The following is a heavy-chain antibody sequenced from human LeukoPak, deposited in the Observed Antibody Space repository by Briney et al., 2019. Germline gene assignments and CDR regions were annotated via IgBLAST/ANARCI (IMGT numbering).Heavy chain of an antibody. Sequence: KPSETPSLTCTVSGGSISSYYWSWIRLPPGKGLEWIGYIYYTGATYYNPSLKSRVTISLDTSKNQFSLKLSSVTAADAAVYYCARAGYSYGTGYYFDYWGQGALVTVSS. CDR3: ARAGYSYGTGYYFDY. CDR2: IYYTGAT. D-gene: IGHD5-18*01. V-gene: IGHV4-59*01. CDR1: GGSISSYY. J-gene: IGHJ4*02.